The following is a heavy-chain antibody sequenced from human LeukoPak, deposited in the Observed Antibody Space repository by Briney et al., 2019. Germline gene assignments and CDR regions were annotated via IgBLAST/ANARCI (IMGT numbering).Heavy chain of an antibody. Sequence: GESLKISCKGSGYTFTNYWIGWVRQMPGKGLEFMGIIYPGDSDTRYSPSFQGQVTISVDKSINTAYPQWSSLKASDSAMYYCARAGYSNRWDGVDYWGQGTLVTVSS. CDR3: ARAGYSNRWDGVDY. V-gene: IGHV5-51*01. CDR2: IYPGDSDT. J-gene: IGHJ4*02. D-gene: IGHD2/OR15-2a*01. CDR1: GYTFTNYW.